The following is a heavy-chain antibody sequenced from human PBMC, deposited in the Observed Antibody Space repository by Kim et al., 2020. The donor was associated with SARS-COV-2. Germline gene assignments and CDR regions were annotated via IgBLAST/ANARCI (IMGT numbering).Heavy chain of an antibody. V-gene: IGHV4-34*01. CDR3: ARAGPYSSSLVSFRRRNWFDP. D-gene: IGHD6-13*01. Sequence: SETLSLTCAVYGGSFSGYYWSWIRQPPGKGLEWIGEINHSGSTNYNPSLKSRVTISVDTSKNQFSLKLSSVTAADTAVYYCARAGPYSSSLVSFRRRNWFDPWGQGTLVTVSS. CDR2: INHSGST. CDR1: GGSFSGYY. J-gene: IGHJ5*02.